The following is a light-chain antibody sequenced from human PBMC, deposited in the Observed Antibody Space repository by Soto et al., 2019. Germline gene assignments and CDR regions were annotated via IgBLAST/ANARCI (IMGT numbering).Light chain of an antibody. CDR1: SGHSNYA. CDR2: VNNDGSH. Sequence: QPVLTQSPSASASLGASVKLTCTLSSGHSNYAIAWHQQQPEKGPRYLMKVNNDGSHSKGDGIPDRFSGSSSGAERHLTISSLQSADEADYYCQTWGTGMVFGGGTQLTVL. V-gene: IGLV4-69*01. J-gene: IGLJ2*01. CDR3: QTWGTGMV.